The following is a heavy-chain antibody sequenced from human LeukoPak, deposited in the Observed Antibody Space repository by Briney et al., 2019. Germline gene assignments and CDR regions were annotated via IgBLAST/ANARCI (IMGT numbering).Heavy chain of an antibody. D-gene: IGHD6-13*01. J-gene: IGHJ3*02. CDR3: ARDYSSSWYLAFDI. V-gene: IGHV3-33*08. CDR2: IWYDGSNK. Sequence: GGSLRLSCAASGFTFSSYAMHWVRQAPGKGLEWVAVIWYDGSNKYYADSVKGRFTISRDNSKNTLYLQMNSLRAEDTAVYYCARDYSSSWYLAFDIWGQGTMVTVSS. CDR1: GFTFSSYA.